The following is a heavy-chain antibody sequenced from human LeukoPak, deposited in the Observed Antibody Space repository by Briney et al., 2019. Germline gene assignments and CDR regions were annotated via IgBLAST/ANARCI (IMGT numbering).Heavy chain of an antibody. V-gene: IGHV4-59*01. CDR3: ARYAGRYYDSSGSRGNWFDP. CDR2: IYYRGST. J-gene: IGHJ5*02. D-gene: IGHD3-22*01. CDR1: GDSISSYS. Sequence: PSETLSLTCTVSGDSISSYSWRWVRQPPGKGLEWIGYIYYRGSTNYNPSLKSRVTISIDTSKNQSSLKLSSVTAADTAVYYCARYAGRYYDSSGSRGNWFDPWGQGTLVTVSS.